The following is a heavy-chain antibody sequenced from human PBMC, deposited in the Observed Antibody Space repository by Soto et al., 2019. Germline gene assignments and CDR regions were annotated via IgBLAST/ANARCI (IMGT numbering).Heavy chain of an antibody. CDR2: IIPILGIA. CDR3: ARDRPPNCSGGSCYSVWFDP. CDR1: GGTFSSYT. J-gene: IGHJ5*02. V-gene: IGHV1-69*04. D-gene: IGHD2-15*01. Sequence: ASVKVSCKASGGTFSSYTISWVRQAPGQGLEWMGRIIPILGIANYAQKFQGRVTITADKSTSTAYMELSSLRSEDTAVYYCARDRPPNCSGGSCYSVWFDPWGQGTLVTVSS.